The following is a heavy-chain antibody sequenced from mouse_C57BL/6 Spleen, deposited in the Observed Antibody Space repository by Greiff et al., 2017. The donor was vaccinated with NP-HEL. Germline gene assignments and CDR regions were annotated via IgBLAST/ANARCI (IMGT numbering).Heavy chain of an antibody. Sequence: VQLQQSGAELVKPGASVKISCKASGYAFSSYWMNWVKQRPGKGLEWIGQIYPGDGDTNYNGKFKGKATLTADKSSSTAYMQLSSLTSEDSAVYFCARSGYYGSSLYYFDYWGQGTTLTVSS. D-gene: IGHD1-1*01. J-gene: IGHJ2*01. CDR1: GYAFSSYW. V-gene: IGHV1-80*01. CDR3: ARSGYYGSSLYYFDY. CDR2: IYPGDGDT.